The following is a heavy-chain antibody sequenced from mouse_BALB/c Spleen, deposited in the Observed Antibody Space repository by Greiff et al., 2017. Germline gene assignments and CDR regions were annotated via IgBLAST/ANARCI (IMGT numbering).Heavy chain of an antibody. CDR3: ARSYYGNYWFAY. CDR2: ISSGSSTI. CDR1: GFTFSSYG. D-gene: IGHD2-10*01. Sequence: EVNVVESGGDLVKPGGSLKLSCAASGFTFSSYGMSWVRQTPEKGLEWVAYISSGSSTIYYADTVKGRFTISRDNPKNTLFLQMTSLRSEDTAMYYCARSYYGNYWFAYWGQGTLVTVSA. V-gene: IGHV5-17*02. J-gene: IGHJ3*01.